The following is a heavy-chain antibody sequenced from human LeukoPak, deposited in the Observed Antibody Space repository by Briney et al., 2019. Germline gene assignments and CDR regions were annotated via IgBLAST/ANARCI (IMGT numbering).Heavy chain of an antibody. D-gene: IGHD4-17*01. CDR1: GGTFSSYA. CDR2: IIPIFGIA. Sequence: SVKVSCKASGGTFSSYAISWVRQAPGQGLEWMGRIIPIFGIANYAQKFQGRVTITADKSTSTAYMELSSLRSEDTAVYYCARGGRDYGDYDNWFGPWGQGTLVTVSS. V-gene: IGHV1-69*04. J-gene: IGHJ5*02. CDR3: ARGGRDYGDYDNWFGP.